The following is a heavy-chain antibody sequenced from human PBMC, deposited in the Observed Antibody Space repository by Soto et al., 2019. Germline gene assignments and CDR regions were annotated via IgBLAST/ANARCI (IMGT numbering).Heavy chain of an antibody. CDR1: GFTFSSYS. V-gene: IGHV3-21*01. Sequence: AGGSLRLSCAASGFTFSSYSMNWARQAPGKGLEWVSSISSSSSYIYYSDSVKGRFTISRDNAKNSLYLQMNSLIAEDTAVYYCARDTNDNWKASESYYSKSGMDVWGQGTTVTVSS. J-gene: IGHJ6*02. CDR3: ARDTNDNWKASESYYSKSGMDV. D-gene: IGHD1-20*01. CDR2: ISSSSSYI.